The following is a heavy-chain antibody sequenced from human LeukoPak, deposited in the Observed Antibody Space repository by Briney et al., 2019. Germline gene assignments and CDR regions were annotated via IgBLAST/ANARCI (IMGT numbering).Heavy chain of an antibody. Sequence: ASVKVSCKASGYTFTCYYMHWVRQAPGQGGEWMGWINPNSGGTNYAQKFQGRVTMTRDTSISTAYMELSRLRSDDTAVYYCARGYCSSTSCLWYNWFDPWGQGTLVTVSS. CDR2: INPNSGGT. CDR1: GYTFTCYY. CDR3: ARGYCSSTSCLWYNWFDP. V-gene: IGHV1-2*02. D-gene: IGHD2-2*01. J-gene: IGHJ5*02.